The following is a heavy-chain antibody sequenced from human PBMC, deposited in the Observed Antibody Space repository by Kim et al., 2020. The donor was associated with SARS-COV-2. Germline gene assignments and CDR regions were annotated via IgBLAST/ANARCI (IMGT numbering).Heavy chain of an antibody. Sequence: GGSLRLSCAASQLTLSNFVISWVRQAPGKGLEWVSLITGNGDKTKYVGSVKGRFVISRDISTNTVYLQMNSLRVEDTAIYYCAKCTSSRGCFGINHDKWGQETLVTVSS. CDR2: ITGNGDKT. J-gene: IGHJ4*02. D-gene: IGHD2-15*01. CDR3: AKCTSSRGCFGINHDK. CDR1: QLTLSNFV. V-gene: IGHV3-23*01.